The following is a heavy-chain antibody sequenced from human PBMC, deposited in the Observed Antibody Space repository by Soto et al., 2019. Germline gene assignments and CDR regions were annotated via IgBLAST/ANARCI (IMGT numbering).Heavy chain of an antibody. J-gene: IGHJ4*02. CDR2: IIPIFGTA. CDR3: ARDSRGYSYGNFDY. Sequence: ASVKVSCKASGGTFSSYAISWVRQAPGQGLEWMGGIIPIFGTANYAQKLQGRVTMTTDTSTSTAYMELRSLRSDDTAVYYRARDSRGYSYGNFDYWGQGTLVTVSS. D-gene: IGHD5-18*01. CDR1: GGTFSSYA. V-gene: IGHV1-69*05.